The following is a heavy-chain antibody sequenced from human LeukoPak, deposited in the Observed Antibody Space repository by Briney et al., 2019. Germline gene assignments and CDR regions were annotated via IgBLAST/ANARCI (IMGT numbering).Heavy chain of an antibody. J-gene: IGHJ4*02. V-gene: IGHV7-4-1*02. CDR3: GYSGYDGGIDY. D-gene: IGHD5-12*01. CDR2: INTNTGNP. Sequence: ASVKVSCKASGYTFTSYAMNWVRQAPGQGLEWMGWINTNTGNPTYAQGFTGRFVFSLDTSVSTAYLQISSLKAEDTAVYYCGYSGYDGGIDYWGQGTLVTVSS. CDR1: GYTFTSYA.